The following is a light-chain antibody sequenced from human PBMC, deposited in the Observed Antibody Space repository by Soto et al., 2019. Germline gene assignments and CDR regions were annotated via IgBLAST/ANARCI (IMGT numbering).Light chain of an antibody. Sequence: EIVLTQSPGTLSLSPGERATLSCRASQSVRNSYLAWYQQKPGQAPRLLIYAASRRATGIPDRFSGSGSGTDFTLTISRLEPEDFAVYYCQQYSNSIRTCGQRSKVDIK. CDR2: AAS. V-gene: IGKV3-20*01. J-gene: IGKJ1*01. CDR1: QSVRNSY. CDR3: QQYSNSIRT.